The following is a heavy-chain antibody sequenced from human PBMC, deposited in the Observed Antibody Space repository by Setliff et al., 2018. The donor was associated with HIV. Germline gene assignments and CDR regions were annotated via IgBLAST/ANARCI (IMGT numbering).Heavy chain of an antibody. CDR3: AKTNIPMPRSGTRLES. D-gene: IGHD2-2*02. J-gene: IGHJ1*01. CDR2: INHSGKT. CDR1: GGSLSGHY. Sequence: SETLSLTCAVYGGSLSGHYWTWIRQPPGEGLEWIGEINHSGKTNYNPSRKSRVTISVDTSKNTFSLKVTSVTDADTATYSCAKTNIPMPRSGTRLESWGPGRLVTVSS. V-gene: IGHV4-34*01.